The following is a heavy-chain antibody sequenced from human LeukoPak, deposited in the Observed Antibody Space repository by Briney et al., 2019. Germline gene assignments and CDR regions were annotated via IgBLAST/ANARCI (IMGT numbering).Heavy chain of an antibody. CDR3: ARDYYNRNYCDY. CDR2: ISSSGGTT. Sequence: GGSLRLSCAASGFTFSDYCMNWIRQAPGKGLEWVSYISSSGGTTYYADSVTGRFTISRDNAKNSLYLQMNSLRAEDTAVYYCARDYYNRNYCDYWGQGTLVTVSS. D-gene: IGHD3-10*01. J-gene: IGHJ4*02. CDR1: GFTFSDYC. V-gene: IGHV3-11*01.